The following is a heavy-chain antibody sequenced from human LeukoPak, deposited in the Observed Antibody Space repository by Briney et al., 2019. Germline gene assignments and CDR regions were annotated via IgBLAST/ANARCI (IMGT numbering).Heavy chain of an antibody. V-gene: IGHV4-59*08. CDR1: GGSISSYY. J-gene: IGHJ4*01. CDR2: TNYSGST. D-gene: IGHD4-11*01. CDR3: ARVARHDYTYYPGGNYFDY. Sequence: SSETLSLTCTVSGGSISSYYWSWLRHPPGKGLEWIGNTNYSGSTNYKSSLKSRVTISVDTSKNQSSLKLSSVTAADTAVYYCARVARHDYTYYPGGNYFDYWGHGTLVTVSS.